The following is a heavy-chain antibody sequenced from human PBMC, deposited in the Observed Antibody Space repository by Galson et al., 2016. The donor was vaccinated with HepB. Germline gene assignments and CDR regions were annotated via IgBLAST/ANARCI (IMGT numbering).Heavy chain of an antibody. D-gene: IGHD6-19*01. V-gene: IGHV3-33*01. CDR3: ARGGDRSGWYGFNYGLGV. CDR2: IWYDGNNK. CDR1: GFTFSSYG. Sequence: SLRLSCAASGFTFSSYGMHWVRQAPGKGLEWVAVIWYDGNNKYYTDSVKGRFTISRDNSKNTLYLQMNSLRAEDTAVYHCARGGDRSGWYGFNYGLGVWGQGTTVTVSS. J-gene: IGHJ6*02.